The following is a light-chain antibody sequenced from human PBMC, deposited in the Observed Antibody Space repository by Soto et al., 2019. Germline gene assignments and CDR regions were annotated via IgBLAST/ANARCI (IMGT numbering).Light chain of an antibody. Sequence: DIQMTQSPSTLSASVGDRVTITCRASQTISSWLAWYQQKPGKATKLLIYKASSLESGVPSRFSGSGSGTKFTLSISSLQPDDFATYYCQQYNDYSTFGQGTKVEIK. V-gene: IGKV1-5*03. CDR2: KAS. CDR1: QTISSW. J-gene: IGKJ1*01. CDR3: QQYNDYST.